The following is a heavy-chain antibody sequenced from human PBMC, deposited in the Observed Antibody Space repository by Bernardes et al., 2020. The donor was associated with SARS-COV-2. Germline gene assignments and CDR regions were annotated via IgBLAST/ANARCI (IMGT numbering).Heavy chain of an antibody. V-gene: IGHV3-23*01. CDR2: ISGSGGST. D-gene: IGHD2-2*02. J-gene: IGHJ4*02. CDR3: AKDHRGKVVPAARPDY. CDR1: GFTFSSYA. Sequence: GGSLRLSCAASGFTFSSYAMSWVRQAPGKGLEWVSAISGSGGSTYYADSVKGRFTISRDNSKNTLYLQMNSLRAEDTAVYYCAKDHRGKVVPAARPDYWGQGTLVTVSS.